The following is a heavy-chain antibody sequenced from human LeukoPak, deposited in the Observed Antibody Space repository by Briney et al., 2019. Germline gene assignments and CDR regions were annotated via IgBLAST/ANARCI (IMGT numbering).Heavy chain of an antibody. CDR3: AGGRPRGYCSGGSCYHNFDY. D-gene: IGHD2-15*01. CDR1: GGTFSSYA. V-gene: IGHV1-69*06. CDR2: IIPIFGTA. J-gene: IGHJ4*02. Sequence: GASVKVSCKASGGTFSSYAMSWVRQAPGQGLEWMGGIIPIFGTANYSQKFQGRVTITADKSTSTAYMEVSSLRSKDTAVYYCAGGRPRGYCSGGSCYHNFDYWGQGTLVTVSS.